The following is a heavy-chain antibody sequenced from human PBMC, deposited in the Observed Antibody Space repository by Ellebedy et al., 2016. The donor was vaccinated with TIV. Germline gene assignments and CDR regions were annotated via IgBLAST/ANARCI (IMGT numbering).Heavy chain of an antibody. Sequence: GGSLRLXCEVSGFTFSNYAMSWVRQAPGKGLEWVSSVSGSGSTYYADSVRGRFTISRDNSKNTLYLQMNSLRAEDTAVYYCAKDLNELGVGGTSEDYWGQGTLVTVSS. J-gene: IGHJ4*02. CDR1: GFTFSNYA. CDR2: VSGSGST. CDR3: AKDLNELGVGGTSEDY. D-gene: IGHD1-26*01. V-gene: IGHV3-23*01.